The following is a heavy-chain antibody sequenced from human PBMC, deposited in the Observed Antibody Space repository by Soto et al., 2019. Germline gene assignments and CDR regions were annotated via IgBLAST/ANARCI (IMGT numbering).Heavy chain of an antibody. V-gene: IGHV4-59*08. J-gene: IGHJ5*02. CDR2: IYYSGST. D-gene: IGHD4-17*01. CDR1: GGSISSYY. Sequence: SETLSLTCTVSGGSISSYYWSWIREPPGKGLEWIGYIYYSGSTYYNPSLKSRVTISVDTSKNQFSLKLSSVTAADTAVYYCARVYGDYRYWFDPWGQGTLVTVSS. CDR3: ARVYGDYRYWFDP.